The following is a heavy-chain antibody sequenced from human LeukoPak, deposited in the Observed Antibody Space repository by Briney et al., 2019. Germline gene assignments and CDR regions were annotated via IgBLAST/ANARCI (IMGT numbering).Heavy chain of an antibody. J-gene: IGHJ3*02. CDR2: ISYDGSNK. Sequence: GGSLRLSCAASGFTFSSYAMHWVRQAPGKGLEWVAVISYDGSNKYYADSVKGRFTISRDNSKNTLYLQMNSLRAEDTAVYYCARPVKWGVIIGGGAFDIWGQGTMVTVSS. CDR3: ARPVKWGVIIGGGAFDI. D-gene: IGHD3-10*01. V-gene: IGHV3-30-3*01. CDR1: GFTFSSYA.